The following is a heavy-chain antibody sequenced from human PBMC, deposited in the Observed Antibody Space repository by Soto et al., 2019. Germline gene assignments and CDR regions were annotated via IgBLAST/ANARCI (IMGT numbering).Heavy chain of an antibody. V-gene: IGHV3-30-3*01. J-gene: IGHJ6*02. CDR1: GFTFSSYA. Sequence: GGSLRLSCAASGFTFSSYAMHWVRQAPCKGLEWVAVISYDGSNKYYADSVKGRFTISRDNSKNTLYLQMNSLRAEDTAVYYCARDIGSSGWYYYYYGMDVWGQGTTVTVAS. CDR2: ISYDGSNK. D-gene: IGHD6-19*01. CDR3: ARDIGSSGWYYYYYGMDV.